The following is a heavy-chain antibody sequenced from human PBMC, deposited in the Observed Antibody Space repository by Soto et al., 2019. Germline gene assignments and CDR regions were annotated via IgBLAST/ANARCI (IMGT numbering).Heavy chain of an antibody. Sequence: PGGSLRLSXAASGFTFSSYGMHWVRQAPGKGLEWVAVIWYDGSNKYYADSVKGRFTISRDNSKNTLYLQMNSLRAEDTAVYYCARDLYCSSTSCYGNWFDPWGQGTLVTVSS. CDR1: GFTFSSYG. J-gene: IGHJ5*02. D-gene: IGHD2-2*01. CDR2: IWYDGSNK. V-gene: IGHV3-33*01. CDR3: ARDLYCSSTSCYGNWFDP.